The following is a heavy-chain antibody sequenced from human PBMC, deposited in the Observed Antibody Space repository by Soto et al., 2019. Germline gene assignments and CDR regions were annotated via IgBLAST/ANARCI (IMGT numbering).Heavy chain of an antibody. Sequence: ASVKVSCKVSGYTLTELSMHWVRQAPGKGLEWMGGFDPEDGETIYAQKFQGRVTMTEDTSTDTAYMELSSLRSEDTAVYYCATDRSRLALLDYWGQGTLVTVSS. J-gene: IGHJ4*02. CDR2: FDPEDGET. D-gene: IGHD2-15*01. CDR3: ATDRSRLALLDY. V-gene: IGHV1-24*01. CDR1: GYTLTELS.